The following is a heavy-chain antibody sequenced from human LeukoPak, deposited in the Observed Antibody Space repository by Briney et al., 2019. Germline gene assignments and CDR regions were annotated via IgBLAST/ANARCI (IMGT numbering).Heavy chain of an antibody. CDR1: GFTFSSYG. J-gene: IGHJ6*03. D-gene: IGHD3-22*01. Sequence: EGSLRLSCAASGFTFSSYGMHWVRQAPGKGLEWVAFIRYDGSNKYYADSVKGRFTISRDNSKNTLYLQMNSLRAEDTAVYYCAKCYYYDSSGYYYYYYYYMDVWGKGTTVTVSS. CDR3: AKCYYYDSSGYYYYYYYYMDV. V-gene: IGHV3-30*02. CDR2: IRYDGSNK.